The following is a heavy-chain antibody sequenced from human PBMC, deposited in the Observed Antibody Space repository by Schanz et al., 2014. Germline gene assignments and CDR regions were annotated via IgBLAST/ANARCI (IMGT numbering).Heavy chain of an antibody. CDR2: IKHDGSVK. Sequence: EVQLVESGGGLVQPGGSLRLSCTASGFTFSGFWMTWVRQAPGKGPEWVANIKHDGSVKDYVDSVEGRFTISRDNAKRSLFLQMNSLRAEDTAVYFCAKDLGVDCGDGCFNWYFDLWGRGTLVTVSS. CDR3: AKDLGVDCGDGCFNWYFDL. CDR1: GFTFSGFW. D-gene: IGHD2-21*02. J-gene: IGHJ2*01. V-gene: IGHV3-7*04.